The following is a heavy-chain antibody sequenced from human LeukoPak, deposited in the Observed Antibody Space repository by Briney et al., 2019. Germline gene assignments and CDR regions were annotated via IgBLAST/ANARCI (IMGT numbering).Heavy chain of an antibody. J-gene: IGHJ4*02. Sequence: ASVKVSSKVSGYTLTELSMHWVRRAPGKGLEWMGGFDPEDGETIYAQKFQGRVTMTEDTSTDTAYMELSSLRSEDTAVYYCATYDFWSGYYVTHFDYWGQGTLVTVSS. D-gene: IGHD3-3*01. CDR1: GYTLTELS. V-gene: IGHV1-24*01. CDR2: FDPEDGET. CDR3: ATYDFWSGYYVTHFDY.